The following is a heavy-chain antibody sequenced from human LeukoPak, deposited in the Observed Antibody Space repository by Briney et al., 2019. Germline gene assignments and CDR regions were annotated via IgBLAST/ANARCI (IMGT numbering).Heavy chain of an antibody. CDR1: GGSISSSTYY. J-gene: IGHJ3*02. D-gene: IGHD3-16*01. V-gene: IGHV4-61*05. CDR3: ARVGEGAFDI. CDR2: IYYSGST. Sequence: SETLSLTCTVSGGSISSSTYYWDWIRQPPGKGLEWIGYIYYSGSTNYNPSLKSRVTISVDTSKNQFSLKLSSVTAADTAVYYCARVGEGAFDIWGRGTLVTVSS.